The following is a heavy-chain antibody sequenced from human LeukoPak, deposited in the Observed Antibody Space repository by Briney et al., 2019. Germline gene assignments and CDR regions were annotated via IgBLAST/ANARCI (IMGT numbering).Heavy chain of an antibody. J-gene: IGHJ4*02. CDR1: GFTFNTYS. CDR2: ITSGSGSI. CDR3: ARGRTATPYFDS. Sequence: GGSLRLSCAASGFTFNTYSMNWVRQAPGKGLEWVSYITSGSGSIYYADSVKGRFTISRDNAKNSLYLQMNSLRDEDTAVYYCARGRTATPYFDSWGQGTLVTVSS. V-gene: IGHV3-48*02. D-gene: IGHD5-18*01.